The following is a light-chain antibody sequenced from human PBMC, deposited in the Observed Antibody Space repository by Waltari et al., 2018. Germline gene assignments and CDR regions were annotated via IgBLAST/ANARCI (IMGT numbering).Light chain of an antibody. V-gene: IGKV3-20*01. Sequence: VILTQSPATLSLSPGERATLSCRASKSVSSYLAWYQQKPGQAPRLLIQGTSSRATGIPDRFSGSGSGTEFTLTISSLEPEDFAVYYCQKYSSLPFTFGPGTKLDIK. CDR1: KSVSSY. CDR3: QKYSSLPFT. J-gene: IGKJ3*01. CDR2: GTS.